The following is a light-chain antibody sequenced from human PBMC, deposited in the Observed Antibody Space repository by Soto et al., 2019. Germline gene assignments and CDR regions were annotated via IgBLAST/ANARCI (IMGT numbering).Light chain of an antibody. CDR3: QQYYNSPSI. J-gene: IGKJ1*01. V-gene: IGKV1-5*01. CDR1: LSISPW. CDR2: DVS. Sequence: DIRMTQSPSTVSGSXGDRVTIYCRTRLSISPWMAGYQQKPGRAPNIXXYDVSNLESGAPSRFSGSGSATEFTPPISSRQPDDFATYYGQQYYNSPSIFGQGTKVDIK.